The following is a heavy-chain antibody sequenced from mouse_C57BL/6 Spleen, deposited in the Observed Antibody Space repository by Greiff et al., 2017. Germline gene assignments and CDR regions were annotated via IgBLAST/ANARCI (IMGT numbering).Heavy chain of an antibody. Sequence: VKLMESGAELVRPGASVTLSCKASGYTFTDYEMHWVKQTPVHGLEWIGAIDPETGGTAYNQKFKGKAILTADKSSRTAYMELRSLTSEDSAVYYCTRGGRGYFDVWGTGTTVTVSS. D-gene: IGHD3-3*01. V-gene: IGHV1-15*01. J-gene: IGHJ1*03. CDR3: TRGGRGYFDV. CDR2: IDPETGGT. CDR1: GYTFTDYE.